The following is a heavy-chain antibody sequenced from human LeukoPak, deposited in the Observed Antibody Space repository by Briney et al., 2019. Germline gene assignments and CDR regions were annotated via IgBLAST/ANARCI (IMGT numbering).Heavy chain of an antibody. CDR1: GYTLSVYY. V-gene: IGHV1-2*02. CDR3: AREWELRYWQGGFDY. CDR2: INPKTDET. Sequence: ASVKVSCKASGYTLSVYYMHWVRQVPGQGLEWMGWINPKTDETNYAQKFQGRVTMTRDTSISTVYMQLSGLRSDDTAIYFCAREWELRYWQGGFDYWGQGTLVTVSS. D-gene: IGHD3-10*01. J-gene: IGHJ4*02.